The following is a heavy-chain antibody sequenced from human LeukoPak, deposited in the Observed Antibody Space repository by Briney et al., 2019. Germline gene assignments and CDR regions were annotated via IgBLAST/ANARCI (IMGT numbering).Heavy chain of an antibody. J-gene: IGHJ6*03. CDR1: GGSISSGSYY. Sequence: SETLSLTCTVSGGSISSGSYYWGWIRQPPGKGLEWIGSIYYSGSTYYNPSLKSRVTISVDTSKNQFSLKLSSVTAADTAVYYCARDLSSSWPGAMDVWGKGTTVTVSS. D-gene: IGHD6-13*01. V-gene: IGHV4-39*07. CDR2: IYYSGST. CDR3: ARDLSSSWPGAMDV.